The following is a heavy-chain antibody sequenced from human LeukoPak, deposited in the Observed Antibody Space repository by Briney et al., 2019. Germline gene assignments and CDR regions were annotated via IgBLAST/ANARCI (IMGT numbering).Heavy chain of an antibody. CDR3: AANSADYNTLGSSYKV. J-gene: IGHJ4*02. CDR2: ISYSGTT. CDR1: SASISSGPYY. Sequence: SETLSLTCTVSSASISSGPYYWAWIRRSPGKGLEWIGSISYSGTTYYNPSLESRVTISVDTSKNHFSLKLSSVTAADTAVYYCAANSADYNTLGSSYKVWGQGTLVTVSS. V-gene: IGHV4-39*02. D-gene: IGHD3-10*01.